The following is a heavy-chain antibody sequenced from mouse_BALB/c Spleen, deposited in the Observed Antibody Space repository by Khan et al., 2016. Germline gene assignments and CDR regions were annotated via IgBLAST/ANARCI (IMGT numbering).Heavy chain of an antibody. J-gene: IGHJ2*01. Sequence: EVQLVESGGGLVQPKGSLKLSCAASGFTFNTYAMNWVRQAPGKGLEWVARIRSKSNNYATYYADSVKDRITISRDDSQSMLYLQMNNLKTEDTAMYYCVRGGNYLDYWGQGTTLTVSS. CDR3: VRGGNYLDY. CDR2: IRSKSNNYAT. CDR1: GFTFNTYA. V-gene: IGHV10-1*02.